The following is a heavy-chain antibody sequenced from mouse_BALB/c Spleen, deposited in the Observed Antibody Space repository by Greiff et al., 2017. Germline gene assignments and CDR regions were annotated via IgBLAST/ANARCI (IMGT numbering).Heavy chain of an antibody. V-gene: IGHV3-6*02. D-gene: IGHD2-4*01. CDR3: ARDPFLIYYDYDDYYAMDY. Sequence: ESGPGLVKPSQSLSLTCSVTGYSITSGYYWNWIRQFPGNKLEWMGYISYDGSNNYNPSLKNRISITRDTSKNQFFLKLNSVTTEDTATYYCARDPFLIYYDYDDYYAMDYWGQGTSVTVSS. CDR2: ISYDGSN. CDR1: GYSITSGYY. J-gene: IGHJ4*01.